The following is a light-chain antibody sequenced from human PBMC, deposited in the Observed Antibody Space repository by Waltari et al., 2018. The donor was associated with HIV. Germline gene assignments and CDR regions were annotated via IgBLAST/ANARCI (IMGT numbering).Light chain of an antibody. CDR3: QVWDSRTYVV. Sequence: SFVLTQPPSVSVAPGPTARIPCGGNNIGSKSGHWYHQQPDQAPVLVGYDDSVRPSGIPDRFSGSDSGNTATLTISRVESGDEADYYLQVWDSRTYVVFGGGTKMTVL. V-gene: IGLV3-21*02. CDR1: NIGSKS. J-gene: IGLJ2*01. CDR2: DDS.